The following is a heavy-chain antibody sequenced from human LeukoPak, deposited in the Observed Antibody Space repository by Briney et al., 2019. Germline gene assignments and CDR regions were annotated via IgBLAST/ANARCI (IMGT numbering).Heavy chain of an antibody. CDR1: GGSITSGSYY. CDR3: ARDKDGYFDY. J-gene: IGHJ4*02. CDR2: IFTSGST. Sequence: PSQTLSLTCTVSGGSITSGSYYWSWIRQPAGKGLEWIGRIFTSGSTNYNPSLKSRVTISVDTSKNQFSLKLSSVTAADTAVYYCARDKDGYFDYWGQGTLVTVSS. V-gene: IGHV4-61*02.